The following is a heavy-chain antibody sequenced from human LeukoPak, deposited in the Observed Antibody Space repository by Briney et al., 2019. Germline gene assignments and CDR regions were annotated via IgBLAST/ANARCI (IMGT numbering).Heavy chain of an antibody. CDR2: ISSNGGNT. Sequence: GGSLRLSCAASGFTFSSYAMHWVRQAPGKGLEYVSSISSNGGNTYYANSVKGRFTISRDNSKNTLYLQMGCLRAEDMAVYYCARDQVYNYGYGFDYWGQGTLVTVSS. CDR3: ARDQVYNYGYGFDY. D-gene: IGHD5-18*01. CDR1: GFTFSSYA. J-gene: IGHJ4*02. V-gene: IGHV3-64*01.